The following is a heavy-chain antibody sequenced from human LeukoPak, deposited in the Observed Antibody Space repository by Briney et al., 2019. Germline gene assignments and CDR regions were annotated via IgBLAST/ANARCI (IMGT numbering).Heavy chain of an antibody. CDR1: GFTFSSYA. V-gene: IGHV3-23*01. Sequence: PGGSLRLSYAASGFTFSSYAMSWVRQAPGKGLEWVSAISGSGGSTYYADSVKGRFTISRDNSKNTLYLQMNSLRAEDTAVYYCAKSVLWFGELLSIIDYWGQGTLVTVSS. D-gene: IGHD3-10*01. CDR3: AKSVLWFGELLSIIDY. J-gene: IGHJ4*02. CDR2: ISGSGGST.